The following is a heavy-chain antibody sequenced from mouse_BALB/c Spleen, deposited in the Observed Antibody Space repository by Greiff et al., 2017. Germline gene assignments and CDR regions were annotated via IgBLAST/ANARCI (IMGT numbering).Heavy chain of an antibody. CDR3: TRLYDYGRDHYAMDY. V-gene: IGHV6-6*02. CDR2: IRLKSNNYAT. J-gene: IGHJ4*01. D-gene: IGHD2-4*01. Sequence: EVKLEESGGGLVQPGGSMKLSCVASGFTFSNYWMNWVRQSPEKGLEWVAEIRLKSNNYATHYAESVKGRFTISRDDSKSSVYLQMNNLRAEDTGIYYCTRLYDYGRDHYAMDYWGQGTSVTVSS. CDR1: GFTFSNYW.